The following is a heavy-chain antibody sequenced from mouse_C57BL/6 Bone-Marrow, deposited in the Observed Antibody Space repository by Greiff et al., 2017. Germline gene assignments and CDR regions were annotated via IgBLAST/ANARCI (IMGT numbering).Heavy chain of an antibody. CDR3: ARQIYYGYGGPFYAMDY. V-gene: IGHV5-6*01. Sequence: EVQVVESGGDLVKPGGSLKLSCAASGFTFSSYGISWVRQTPAQRLEWVATICSGGGYTYYPDSVKGRFTLSRDTATNTLYLQMSSLKSEDTAMDYCARQIYYGYGGPFYAMDYWGQGTSVTVSS. J-gene: IGHJ4*01. CDR1: GFTFSSYG. CDR2: ICSGGGYT. D-gene: IGHD2-2*01.